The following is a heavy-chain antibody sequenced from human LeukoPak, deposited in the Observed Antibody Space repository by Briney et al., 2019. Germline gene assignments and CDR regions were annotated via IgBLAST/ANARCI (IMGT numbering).Heavy chain of an antibody. J-gene: IGHJ4*02. V-gene: IGHV4-59*12. CDR3: AREVMGELESPYFDY. CDR1: GGSISSYY. CDR2: IYYSGST. D-gene: IGHD1-1*01. Sequence: SETLSLTCTVSGGSISSYYWSWIRQPPGKGLEWIGYIYYSGSTNYNPSLKSRVTISVDTSKNQFSLKLSSVTAADTAVYYCAREVMGELESPYFDYWGQGTLVTVSS.